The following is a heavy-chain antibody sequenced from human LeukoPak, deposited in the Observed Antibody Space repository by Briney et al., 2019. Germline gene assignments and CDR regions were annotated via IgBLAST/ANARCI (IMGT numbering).Heavy chain of an antibody. J-gene: IGHJ4*02. D-gene: IGHD3-16*02. V-gene: IGHV3-9*01. CDR1: GFTFDDYA. Sequence: GRSLRLSCAASGFTFDDYAMHWVRQAPGKGLEWVSGISWNSGSIGYADSVKGRFTISRDNAKNSLYLQMNSLRAEDTAVYYCARSKDRYGGYWGQGTLVTVSS. CDR2: ISWNSGSI. CDR3: ARSKDRYGGY.